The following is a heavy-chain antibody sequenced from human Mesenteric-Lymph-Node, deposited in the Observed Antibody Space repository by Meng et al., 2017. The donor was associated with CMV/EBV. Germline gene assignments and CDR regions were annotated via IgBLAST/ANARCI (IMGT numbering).Heavy chain of an antibody. CDR2: IIPIFGTA. Sequence: SVKVSCKTSGYTFTTYGISWVRQAPGQGLEWMGGIIPIFGTANYAQKFQGRVTITTDESTSTAYMELSSLRSDDTAVYYCARDTAMTPKWLDVWGQGTTVTVSS. D-gene: IGHD5-18*01. V-gene: IGHV1-69*05. CDR1: GYTFTTYG. CDR3: ARDTAMTPKWLDV. J-gene: IGHJ6*02.